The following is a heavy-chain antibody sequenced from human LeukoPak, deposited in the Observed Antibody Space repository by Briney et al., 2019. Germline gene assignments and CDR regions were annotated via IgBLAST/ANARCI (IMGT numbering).Heavy chain of an antibody. CDR3: ARPHSTSNYVVDY. V-gene: IGHV1-2*06. CDR2: IHPHSGGA. D-gene: IGHD3-16*01. Sequence: ASVKVSCKASGYTLSDYYLHWVRQAPGQGLEWMGRIHPHSGGANYAQKFQGRVTMTRDTSISTAYMELSSLTSDDTAVYYCARPHSTSNYVVDYWGQGTLVTVS. J-gene: IGHJ4*02. CDR1: GYTLSDYY.